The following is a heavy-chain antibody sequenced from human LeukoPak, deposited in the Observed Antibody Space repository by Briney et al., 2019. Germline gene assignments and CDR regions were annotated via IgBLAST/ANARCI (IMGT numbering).Heavy chain of an antibody. D-gene: IGHD2-2*01. J-gene: IGHJ4*02. V-gene: IGHV3-23*01. Sequence: PGGSLRLSCAASGFTFSSYAMSWVRQAPGKGLEWVSAISGSGGSTYYADSVKGRFTISRDNSKHTLYLHMNSLRAEDTAIYHCAKLSTSRDFDYWGQGTLVTVSS. CDR3: AKLSTSRDFDY. CDR1: GFTFSSYA. CDR2: ISGSGGST.